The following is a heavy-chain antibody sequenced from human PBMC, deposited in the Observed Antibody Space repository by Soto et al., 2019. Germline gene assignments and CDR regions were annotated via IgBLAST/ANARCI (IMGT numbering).Heavy chain of an antibody. Sequence: NLSLTCTVSGGSISSGGYYWSWIRQHPGKGLEWIGYIYYSGSTYYNPSLKSRVTISVDTSKNQFSLKLSSVTAADTAVYYCARGPIVGGYFPPDYWGQGTLVTVSS. V-gene: IGHV4-31*03. CDR1: GGSISSGGYY. D-gene: IGHD3-22*01. J-gene: IGHJ4*02. CDR3: ARGPIVGGYFPPDY. CDR2: IYYSGST.